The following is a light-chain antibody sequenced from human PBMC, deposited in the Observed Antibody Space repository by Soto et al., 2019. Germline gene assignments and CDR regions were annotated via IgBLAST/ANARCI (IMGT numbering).Light chain of an antibody. CDR3: QQYSSHIYT. CDR1: QNIRSS. CDR2: RAS. V-gene: IGKV1-5*03. J-gene: IGKJ2*01. Sequence: DIPMTQSPSTLSASVGDRVTITCRASQNIRSSLAWYQQKSGKTPKVLIHRASSLKSGVPSRFSGSGSGTEFTLTISSLQPDDFATYYCQQYSSHIYTFGQGTKLEIK.